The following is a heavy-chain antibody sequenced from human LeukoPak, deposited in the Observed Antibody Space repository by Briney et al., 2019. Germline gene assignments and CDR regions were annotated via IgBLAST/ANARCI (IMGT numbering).Heavy chain of an antibody. CDR1: GFTFSSYD. V-gene: IGHV3-30*02. CDR3: AKGIGVGAITVGDY. CDR2: IRYDGNNK. J-gene: IGHJ4*02. Sequence: GGSLRLSCAASGFTFSSYDMHWVRQAPGKGLEWVAFIRYDGNNKYYADSVKGRFTLSRDNSRNTLYLQMNSLRAEDTAVYYCAKGIGVGAITVGDYWGQRTLVTVSS. D-gene: IGHD1-26*01.